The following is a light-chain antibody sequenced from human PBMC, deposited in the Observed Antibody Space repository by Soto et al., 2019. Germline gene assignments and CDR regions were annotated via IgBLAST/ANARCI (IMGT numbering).Light chain of an antibody. Sequence: QSVLTQPPSVSGAPGQRVTISCTGSNSNIGAGYDVHWYQQLPETAPKLLIYANTNRPSGVPDRFSGSKSGNTASLTVSGLQAEDEADYYCSSYAGSNNFHVVFGGGTKLTVL. V-gene: IGLV1-40*01. CDR2: ANT. J-gene: IGLJ2*01. CDR1: NSNIGAGYD. CDR3: SSYAGSNNFHVV.